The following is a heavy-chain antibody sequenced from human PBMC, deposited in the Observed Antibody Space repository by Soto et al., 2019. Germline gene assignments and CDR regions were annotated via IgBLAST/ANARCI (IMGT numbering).Heavy chain of an antibody. CDR1: NGSISSYY. CDR3: ARSVGSAGWHGY. D-gene: IGHD1-26*01. J-gene: IGHJ4*02. CDR2: VYYTGTT. V-gene: IGHV4-59*01. Sequence: SETLSLTCTVSNGSISSYYWRWVRQPPGKGLDWIGYVYYTGTTNCNPSLKSRVTMSVDTSKNKFSLQLSSVTSADTAVYYCARSVGSAGWHGYWGQGILVTVSS.